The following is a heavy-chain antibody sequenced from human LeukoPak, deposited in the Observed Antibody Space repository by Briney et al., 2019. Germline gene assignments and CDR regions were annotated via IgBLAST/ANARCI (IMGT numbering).Heavy chain of an antibody. CDR2: IYYTGNT. Sequence: SETLSLTCPVSGGSITSSNYYWGWIRQPPGRGLEWIGSIYYTGNTYYNPSLKSRVAVFVDTSKNLFSLKLSSVTASDTAVYYCAGGSSGQYYFDNWGQGTLVTVSS. J-gene: IGHJ4*02. D-gene: IGHD3-22*01. V-gene: IGHV4-39*01. CDR1: GGSITSSNYY. CDR3: AGGSSGQYYFDN.